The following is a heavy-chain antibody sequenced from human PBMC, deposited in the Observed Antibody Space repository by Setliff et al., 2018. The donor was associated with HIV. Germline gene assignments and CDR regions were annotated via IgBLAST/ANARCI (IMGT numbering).Heavy chain of an antibody. J-gene: IGHJ3*02. CDR3: ARDRIEVLADSPHDVFDI. V-gene: IGHV4-4*07. D-gene: IGHD3-22*01. Sequence: SETLSLTCAVSGDSVSGYYWSWIRQPAGRGLEWIGRVHNSAGSNYNPSLKSRVTMSVDTAKNQLSLKLTDVSAADTAVYYCARDRIEVLADSPHDVFDIWGRGIMVTVSS. CDR2: VHNSAGS. CDR1: GDSVSGYY.